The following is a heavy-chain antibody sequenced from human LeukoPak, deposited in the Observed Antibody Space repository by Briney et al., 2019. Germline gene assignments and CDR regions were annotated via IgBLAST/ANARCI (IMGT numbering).Heavy chain of an antibody. D-gene: IGHD1-14*01. CDR2: INHSGST. V-gene: IGHV4-34*01. CDR3: ARVRDNNPPILATGGDYYFDY. Sequence: PSETLSLTCAVYGGSFSGYYWSWIRQPPGKGLEWIGEINHSGSTNYNPSLKSRVTISVDTSKNQFSLKLSPVTAADTAVYYCARVRDNNPPILATGGDYYFDYWGQGTLVTVSS. CDR1: GGSFSGYY. J-gene: IGHJ4*02.